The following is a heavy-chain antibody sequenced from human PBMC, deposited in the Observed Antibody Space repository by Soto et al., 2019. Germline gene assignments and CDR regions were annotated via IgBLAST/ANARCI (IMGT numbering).Heavy chain of an antibody. CDR2: INSDGSST. D-gene: IGHD2-15*01. J-gene: IGHJ2*01. V-gene: IGHV3-74*01. CDR1: GFTFSSYW. CDR3: AREHLYSRGYFDL. Sequence: EVQLVESGGGLVQPGGSLRLSCAASGFTFSSYWMHWVRQAPGKGLVWVSRINSDGSSTSYADSVKGRITISRDNANNTLYLQMNSLRAYDTAVYYFAREHLYSRGYFDLLGRGTLVTVSS.